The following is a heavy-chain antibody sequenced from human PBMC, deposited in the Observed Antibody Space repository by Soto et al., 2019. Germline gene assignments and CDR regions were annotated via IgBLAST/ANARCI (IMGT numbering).Heavy chain of an antibody. J-gene: IGHJ4*02. CDR2: IWYDGSNK. Sequence: QVQLVESGGGVVQPGRSLRLSCAASGFTFSSYGMHWVRQAPGKGLEWVAVIWYDGSNKYYADSVKGRFTISRDNSKNTLDLQMNSLRAEDTAVYYCARGAPDAPSYYFDYWGQGTLVTVSS. V-gene: IGHV3-33*01. CDR1: GFTFSSYG. CDR3: ARGAPDAPSYYFDY. D-gene: IGHD6-6*01.